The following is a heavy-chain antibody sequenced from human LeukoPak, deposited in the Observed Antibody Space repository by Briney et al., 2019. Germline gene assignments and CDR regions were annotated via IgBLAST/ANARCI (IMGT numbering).Heavy chain of an antibody. CDR3: ARDRAAMAY. D-gene: IGHD5-18*01. J-gene: IGHJ4*02. CDR2: ISYDGSNK. V-gene: IGHV3-30-3*01. Sequence: GGPLRLSCAASGFTFSSYAMHWVRQAPGKGLEWVAVISYDGSNKYYADSVKGRFTISRDNSKNTLYLQMNSLRAEDTAVYYCARDRAAMAYWGQGTLVTVSS. CDR1: GFTFSSYA.